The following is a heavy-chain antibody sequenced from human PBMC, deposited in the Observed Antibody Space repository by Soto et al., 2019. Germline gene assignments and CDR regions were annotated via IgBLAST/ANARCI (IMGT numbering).Heavy chain of an antibody. V-gene: IGHV1-2*04. CDR1: GYTFTGHY. Sequence: ASVKVSCKASGYTFTGHYMHWVRPAPGQGLEWMGWINPNSADTPYAQKFQAWVTMTRDTSISTAYMELSRLRSDDTAVYYCARARQFLLVRGGTGLGVWGQGTTVTVSS. J-gene: IGHJ6*02. D-gene: IGHD6-25*01. CDR3: ARARQFLLVRGGTGLGV. CDR2: INPNSADT.